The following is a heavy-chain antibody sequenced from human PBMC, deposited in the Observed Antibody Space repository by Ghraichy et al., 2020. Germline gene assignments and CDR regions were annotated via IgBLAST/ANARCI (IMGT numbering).Heavy chain of an antibody. CDR3: ARDSPYCSSTSCYNYYYYGMDV. CDR1: GGTFSSYT. J-gene: IGHJ6*02. CDR2: IIPILGIA. V-gene: IGHV1-69*04. D-gene: IGHD2-2*02. Sequence: SVKVSCKASGGTFSSYTISWVRQAPGQGLEWMGRIIPILGIANYAQKFQGRVTITADKSTSTAYMELSSLRCEDTAVYYCARDSPYCSSTSCYNYYYYGMDVWGQGTTVTVSS.